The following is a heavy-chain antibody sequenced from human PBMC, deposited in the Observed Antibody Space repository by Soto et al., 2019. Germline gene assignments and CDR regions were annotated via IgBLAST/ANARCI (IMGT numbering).Heavy chain of an antibody. V-gene: IGHV3-23*01. J-gene: IGHJ6*02. CDR1: GFSFSNYA. CDR3: AKDKGSYYDSSGYPS. CDR2: LGGTDGNT. D-gene: IGHD3-22*01. Sequence: GGSLRLSCVGSGFSFSNYAMNWVRQAPGKGLEWVSSLGGTDGNTYYADSVKGRFTISRDNSRNTLYLQMNSLRAGDTAVYYCAKDKGSYYDSSGYPSWGQGTTVTVS.